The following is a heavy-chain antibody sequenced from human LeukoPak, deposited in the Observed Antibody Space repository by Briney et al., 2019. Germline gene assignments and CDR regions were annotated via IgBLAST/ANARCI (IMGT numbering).Heavy chain of an antibody. Sequence: ASVKVSCRASGCTFSGHYMHWVRQAPGQGLEWMGWINPKSGATNYAQKFQGRVTMTRDTSITTAYMELSRLRSDDTAVYYCARSEPYYDILTGTYYFDYWGQGTLVTVSS. CDR1: GCTFSGHY. V-gene: IGHV1-2*02. J-gene: IGHJ4*02. CDR3: ARSEPYYDILTGTYYFDY. CDR2: INPKSGAT. D-gene: IGHD3-9*01.